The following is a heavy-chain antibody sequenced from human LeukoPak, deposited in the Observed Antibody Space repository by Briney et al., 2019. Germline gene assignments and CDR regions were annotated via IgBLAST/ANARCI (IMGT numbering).Heavy chain of an antibody. CDR1: GGTFSSYA. CDR2: IIPIFGTA. Sequence: ASVKVSCKASGGTFSSYAISWVRQAPGQGLEWMGGIIPIFGTANYAQKFQGRVTITADESTSTAYMELSSLRSEDTAVYYCARGTGVVVVPAARYYYYYYMDVWGKGTTVTVSS. D-gene: IGHD2-2*01. V-gene: IGHV1-69*01. CDR3: ARGTGVVVVPAARYYYYYYMDV. J-gene: IGHJ6*03.